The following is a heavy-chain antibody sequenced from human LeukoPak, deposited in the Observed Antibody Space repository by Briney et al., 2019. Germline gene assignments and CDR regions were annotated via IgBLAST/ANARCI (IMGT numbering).Heavy chain of an antibody. V-gene: IGHV3-30-3*01. CDR1: GFTFSSYA. D-gene: IGHD2-2*01. J-gene: IGHJ4*02. CDR2: ISYDGSNK. Sequence: GGSLRLSCGASGFTFSSYAMHWVRQAPGKGLEWVAVISYDGSNKYYADSVKGRFTISRDNSKNTLYLQMNSLRAEDTAVYYCARTFGSVPAAIGGYFDYWGQGTLVTVSS. CDR3: ARTFGSVPAAIGGYFDY.